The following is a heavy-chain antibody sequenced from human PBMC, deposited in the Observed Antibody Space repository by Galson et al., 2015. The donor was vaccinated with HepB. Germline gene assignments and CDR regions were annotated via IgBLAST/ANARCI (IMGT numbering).Heavy chain of an antibody. CDR2: ISYDGNSK. J-gene: IGHJ4*02. CDR1: QFTFSTYA. Sequence: SLRLSCAASQFTFSTYAMHWVRQAPGKGLEWVAVISYDGNSKSYAHSVEGRFTISRDNSKNKLYLQMNSLRAEDTALYYCARDSQGDPVDYWGQGTLVIVSS. CDR3: ARDSQGDPVDY. V-gene: IGHV3-30*04. D-gene: IGHD3-16*01.